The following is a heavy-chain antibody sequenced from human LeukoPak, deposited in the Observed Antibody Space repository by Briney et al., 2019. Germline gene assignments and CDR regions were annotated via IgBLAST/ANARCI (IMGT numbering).Heavy chain of an antibody. Sequence: KPSETLSLTCTVSGGSLSNYYWSWIRQTPGKGLEWLGQINQSGRTNYNPSLKSRVTLSVDTSKNQFSLKLTSVTAADTAVYFCAPDSSGDYVFTYWGQGTLVTVSS. V-gene: IGHV4-34*01. CDR3: APDSSGDYVFTY. J-gene: IGHJ4*02. CDR2: INQSGRT. CDR1: GGSLSNYY. D-gene: IGHD4-17*01.